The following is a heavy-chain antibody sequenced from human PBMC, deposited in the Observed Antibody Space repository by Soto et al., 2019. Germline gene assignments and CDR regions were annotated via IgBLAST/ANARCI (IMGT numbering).Heavy chain of an antibody. CDR2: IKSSGSPT. J-gene: IGHJ2*01. D-gene: IGHD3-10*01. CDR3: AKTPRGGASGDWYFDL. V-gene: IGHV3-23*05. CDR1: GFTFSTYA. Sequence: EVQLLESGGGWVQPGGSLRLSCAASGFTFSTYAMTWVRLAPGRGLEWVLGIKSSGSPTDYPESVKGRFTISRDNLMNTLFLDMNGLRAEDTAIYYCAKTPRGGASGDWYFDLWGRDTLVTVSS.